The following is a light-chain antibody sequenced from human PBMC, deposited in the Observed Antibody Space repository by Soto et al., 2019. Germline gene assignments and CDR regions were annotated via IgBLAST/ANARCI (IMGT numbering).Light chain of an antibody. V-gene: IGKV3-15*01. CDR2: GVS. CDR1: QSVTSN. J-gene: IGKJ5*01. CDR3: PQYSQWPLT. Sequence: EIVMTQSPATLSVSPGERATLSCRASQSVTSNLAWYQQKPGQAPRLLMYGVSTRATGIPARFGGSGSATEFTLTISSLQSEDFAVYYCPQYSQWPLTFGQGTRLE.